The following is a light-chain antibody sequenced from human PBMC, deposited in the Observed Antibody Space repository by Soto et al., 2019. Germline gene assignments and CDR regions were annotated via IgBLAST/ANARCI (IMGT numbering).Light chain of an antibody. CDR1: QSLTGR. CDR3: QQYKVYPYT. V-gene: IGKV1-5*01. CDR2: DVS. J-gene: IGKJ2*01. Sequence: DIQMTQSPSTLSASIGDRVTLTCRASQSLTGRLAWYQQKPGRPPKLLIYDVSTLESGVPSMFSCSESGTDFTLTISSLRPDDFATFYCQQYKVYPYTFGKWT.